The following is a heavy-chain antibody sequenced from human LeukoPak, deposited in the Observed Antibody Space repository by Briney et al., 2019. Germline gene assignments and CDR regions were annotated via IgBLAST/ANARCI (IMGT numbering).Heavy chain of an antibody. V-gene: IGHV3-43*02. Sequence: GGSLRLSCAASGFTFSSYAMSWVRQAPGKGLEWVSLISGDGSSTYYADSVKGRFTISRDNSKNSLYLQMNSLRTEDTALYYCAKDAYSSGWYYFDSWGQGTLVTVSS. J-gene: IGHJ4*02. D-gene: IGHD6-19*01. CDR3: AKDAYSSGWYYFDS. CDR1: GFTFSSYA. CDR2: ISGDGSST.